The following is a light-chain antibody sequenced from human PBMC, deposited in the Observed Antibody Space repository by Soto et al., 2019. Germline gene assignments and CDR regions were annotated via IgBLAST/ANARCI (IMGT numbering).Light chain of an antibody. CDR1: GSDVGHYNR. CDR2: EVT. V-gene: IGLV2-18*01. CDR3: SLYASSNTWV. Sequence: QSALTQPPSVSGSPGQSVTISCTGNGSDVGHYNRVSWYQQPPGTAPKLIIYEVTTRPSGVPGRFSGSKSGNTASLTISGLQAEDEAAYYCSLYASSNTWVFGGGTQLTVL. J-gene: IGLJ3*02.